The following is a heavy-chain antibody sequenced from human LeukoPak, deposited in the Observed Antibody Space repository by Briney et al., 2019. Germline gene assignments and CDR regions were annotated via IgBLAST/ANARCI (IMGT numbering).Heavy chain of an antibody. D-gene: IGHD5-18*01. J-gene: IGHJ4*02. CDR2: ISYDGSNK. Sequence: GGSLRLSCAASRFTFSSYAMHWVRQAPGKGLEWVAVISYDGSNKYYAESVKGRFTISRDNSKNTLYLQMNSLRAEDTAVYYCARNGGYSYGYDPYYFDYWGQGTLVTASS. V-gene: IGHV3-30*04. CDR1: RFTFSSYA. CDR3: ARNGGYSYGYDPYYFDY.